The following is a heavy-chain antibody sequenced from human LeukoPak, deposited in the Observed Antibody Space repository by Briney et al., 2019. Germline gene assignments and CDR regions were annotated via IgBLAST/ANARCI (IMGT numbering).Heavy chain of an antibody. CDR3: ARDRQYSTFDY. Sequence: GGSLRLSCAVSGLTFSSSWMSWVRQAPGGGLKWVASINPDGTEKYYVDSVKGRFTISRDNAKNSLYLQLNSLRADDTAVYHGARDRQYSTFDYWGQGALVAVSS. J-gene: IGHJ4*02. V-gene: IGHV3-7*03. CDR2: INPDGTEK. D-gene: IGHD6-13*01. CDR1: GLTFSSSW.